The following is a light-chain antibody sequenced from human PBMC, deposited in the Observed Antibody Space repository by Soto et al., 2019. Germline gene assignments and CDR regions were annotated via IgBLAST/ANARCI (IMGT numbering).Light chain of an antibody. CDR1: SSDVGSYDL. Sequence: QSVLTQPASVSGSPGQSITISCTGTSSDVGSYDLVSWYQQPPGKAPKLMIYEDTKRPSGISTRFSGSKSGNAASLTISGLQAEDEADYYCCSYAGSETFVFGTGTKLTVL. CDR2: EDT. J-gene: IGLJ1*01. V-gene: IGLV2-23*01. CDR3: CSYAGSETFV.